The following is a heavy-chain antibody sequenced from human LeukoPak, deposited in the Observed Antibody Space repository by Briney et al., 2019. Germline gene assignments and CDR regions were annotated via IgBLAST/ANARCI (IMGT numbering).Heavy chain of an antibody. J-gene: IGHJ3*02. CDR2: IYYSGST. CDR3: VLGLGGAFDI. D-gene: IGHD3-16*01. Sequence: SETLSLTCTVSGGSISSGGYSWSWIRQPPGKGLEWIGYIYYSGSTYYNPSLRSRVTMSIDTSKNQFSLKLNSVIAADTAVYYCVLGLGGAFDIWGQGTMVTVST. V-gene: IGHV4-30-4*07. CDR1: GGSISSGGYS.